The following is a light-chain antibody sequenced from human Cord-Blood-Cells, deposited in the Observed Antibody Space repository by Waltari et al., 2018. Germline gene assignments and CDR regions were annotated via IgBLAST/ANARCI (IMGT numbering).Light chain of an antibody. J-gene: IGLJ3*02. CDR2: LNSDGSH. CDR3: QTWGTGV. Sequence: QLVLTQSPSASASLGASAKLTCTLSSGHSSHAIARHQQQPGKGPRYLMKLNSDGSHSKGDGIPDRFSGSSSGAERYLTISSLQSEDEADYYCQTWGTGVFGGGTKLTVL. V-gene: IGLV4-69*01. CDR1: SGHSSHA.